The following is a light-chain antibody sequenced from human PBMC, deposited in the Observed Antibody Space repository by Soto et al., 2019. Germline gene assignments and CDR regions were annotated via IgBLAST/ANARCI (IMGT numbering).Light chain of an antibody. CDR1: KSLSLS. Sequence: EIALTQSPATLSVSLGDSATLSCRASKSLSLSLAWYQMRPGQPPRLLIYGAFTRATDIPARFSGSGSGTDFTCTISSLQSEDFAVYFCQQYHIWPSWTFGQGTKVELK. CDR2: GAF. V-gene: IGKV3-15*01. CDR3: QQYHIWPSWT. J-gene: IGKJ1*01.